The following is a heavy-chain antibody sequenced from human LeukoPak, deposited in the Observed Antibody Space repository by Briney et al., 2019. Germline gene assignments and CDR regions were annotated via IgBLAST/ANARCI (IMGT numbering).Heavy chain of an antibody. CDR2: IYYSGST. CDR1: GGSISSGGYY. J-gene: IGHJ3*02. CDR3: ARVPLTGYSSSWWRAFDI. Sequence: SQTLSLTCTVSGGSISSGGYYWSWIRQPPGKGLEWIGYIYYSGSTNYNPSLKSRVTISVDTSKNQFSLKLSSVTAADTAVYYCARVPLTGYSSSWWRAFDIWGQGTMVTVSS. D-gene: IGHD6-13*01. V-gene: IGHV4-61*08.